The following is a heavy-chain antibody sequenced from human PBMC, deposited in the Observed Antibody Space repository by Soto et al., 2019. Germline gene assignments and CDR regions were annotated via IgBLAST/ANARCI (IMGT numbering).Heavy chain of an antibody. D-gene: IGHD5-12*01. CDR2: INPNSGGT. CDR1: GYTFTGYY. J-gene: IGHJ4*02. V-gene: IGHV1-2*04. CDR3: ARSPQRWLQFLFDY. Sequence: GSVKVSCKASGYTFTGYYMHWVRQAPGQGLEWMGWINPNSGGTNYAQKFQGWVTMTRDTSISTAYMELSRLRSDDTAVYYCARSPQRWLQFLFDYWGQGTLVTVSS.